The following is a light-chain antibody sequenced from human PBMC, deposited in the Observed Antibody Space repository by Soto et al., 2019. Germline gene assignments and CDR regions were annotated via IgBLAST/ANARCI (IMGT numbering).Light chain of an antibody. CDR2: DNN. Sequence: QAVVTQPPSVSAAPGQKVTISCSGSNSNIGNNYVSWYQHLPGTAPKLLIYDNNKRPSGIPDRFSGSKSGTSATLGITGLLTGDEADYYCGTWDTSLSVPYVFGTGTKVTVL. V-gene: IGLV1-51*01. J-gene: IGLJ1*01. CDR1: NSNIGNNY. CDR3: GTWDTSLSVPYV.